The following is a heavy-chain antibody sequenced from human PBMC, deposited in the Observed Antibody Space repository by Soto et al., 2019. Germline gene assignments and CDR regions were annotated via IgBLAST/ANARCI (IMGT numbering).Heavy chain of an antibody. CDR1: GFTFSDYY. D-gene: IGHD3-22*01. J-gene: IGHJ2*01. CDR3: ARAYYDSSGYYFLLTYFDL. CDR2: ISSSGSTI. Sequence: PGGSLRLSCAASGFTFSDYYMSWIRQAPGKGLEWVSYISSSGSTIYYADSVKGRFTISRDNAKNSLYLQMNSLRAEDTAVYYCARAYYDSSGYYFLLTYFDLWGRGTLVTVSS. V-gene: IGHV3-11*01.